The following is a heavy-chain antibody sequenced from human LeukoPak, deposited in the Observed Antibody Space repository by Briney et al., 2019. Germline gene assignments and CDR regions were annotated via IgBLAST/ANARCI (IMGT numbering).Heavy chain of an antibody. J-gene: IGHJ4*02. V-gene: IGHV4-4*07. CDR1: GDSFSTSY. D-gene: IGHD3-22*01. CDR2: IYTSGGT. Sequence: PSETLSLTCAVSGDSFSTSYWTWIRQPAGKGLEWIGRIYTSGGTNYNPSLKSRVTMSTDTSKKQFSLKLSSVTAADTAVYYCARDLGYDSSGYHYWGQGTLVTVSS. CDR3: ARDLGYDSSGYHY.